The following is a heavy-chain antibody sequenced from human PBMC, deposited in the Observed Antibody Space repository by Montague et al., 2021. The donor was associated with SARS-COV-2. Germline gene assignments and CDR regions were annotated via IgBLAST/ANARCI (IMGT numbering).Heavy chain of an antibody. CDR2: IYYSEST. V-gene: IGHV4-31*03. Sequence: TLSLNCTVSGGSISSGGYYWSWIRQHPGKGLEWVGYIYYSESTYYKPSLKSRVTISVDPSKTQFSLKLSSVTAADTAVYYCARVRITMIIVVTYFDYWGQGTLVTVSS. J-gene: IGHJ4*02. CDR3: ARVRITMIIVVTYFDY. CDR1: GGSISSGGYY. D-gene: IGHD3-22*01.